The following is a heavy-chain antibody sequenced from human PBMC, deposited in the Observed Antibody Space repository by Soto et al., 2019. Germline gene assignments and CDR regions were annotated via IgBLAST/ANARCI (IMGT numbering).Heavy chain of an antibody. CDR1: GDSTAIYY. J-gene: IGHJ5*02. V-gene: IGHV4-4*07. Sequence: SETLSLTCNVSGDSTAIYYWSWIRQSAGKGLEWIGRIYTTGSINYNPSLRSRVTMSRDSSKNQLFLSLTSVTAADTAVYYCVRDRLNWFDPWGQGVLVTVSS. CDR3: VRDRLNWFDP. CDR2: IYTTGSI.